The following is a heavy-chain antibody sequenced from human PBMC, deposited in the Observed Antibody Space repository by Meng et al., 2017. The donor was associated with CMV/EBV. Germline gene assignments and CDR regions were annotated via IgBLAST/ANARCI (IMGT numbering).Heavy chain of an antibody. CDR2: IYTSGST. V-gene: IGHV4-4*07. CDR1: GGSISSYY. D-gene: IGHD3-22*01. CDR3: ARGGLYYYDSSGHFDY. J-gene: IGHJ4*02. Sequence: VAGPGRWRPSGTRSPTCTVSGGSISSYYWSWIRQPAGKGLEWIGRIYTSGSTNYNPSLKSRVTMSVDTSKNQFSLKLSSVTAADTAVYYCARGGLYYYDSSGHFDYWGQGTLVTVSS.